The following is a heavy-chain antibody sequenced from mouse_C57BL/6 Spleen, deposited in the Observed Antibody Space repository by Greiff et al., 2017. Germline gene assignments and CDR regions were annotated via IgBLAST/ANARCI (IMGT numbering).Heavy chain of an antibody. Sequence: EVKLMESGGGLVKPGGSLKLSCAASGFTFSDYGMHWVRQAPEKGLEWVAYISSGSSNIYYDETVKGRFTISRDNAKNTVFLQMTSLRSEDTAMYYCARDGTGWYFDVWGTGTTVTVSS. D-gene: IGHD3-3*01. CDR2: ISSGSSNI. J-gene: IGHJ1*03. V-gene: IGHV5-17*01. CDR1: GFTFSDYG. CDR3: ARDGTGWYFDV.